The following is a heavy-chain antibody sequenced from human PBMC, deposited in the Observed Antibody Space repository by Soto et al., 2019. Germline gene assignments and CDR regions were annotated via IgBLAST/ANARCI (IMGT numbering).Heavy chain of an antibody. J-gene: IGHJ6*03. D-gene: IGHD2-15*01. CDR3: ARGDCVGGTCYSLAGSFSYCMDV. CDR2: INSDGSVS. CDR1: GFTFSNYW. Sequence: EVQLVESGGGLVQPGGSLRLSCAASGFTFSNYWMYWVRQAPGKGLEWVSRINSDGSVSSYADSVKGRLTISRDNVKNTLYLQMDSLRAEDTAVYYCARGDCVGGTCYSLAGSFSYCMDVWGKGTTVTVFS. V-gene: IGHV3-74*02.